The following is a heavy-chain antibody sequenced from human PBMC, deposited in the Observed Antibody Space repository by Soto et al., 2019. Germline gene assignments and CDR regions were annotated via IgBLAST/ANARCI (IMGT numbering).Heavy chain of an antibody. V-gene: IGHV3-74*01. CDR2: INSDGSST. CDR1: GFTFSSYW. Sequence: LRLSCAASGFTFSSYWMHWVRQAPGKGLVWVSRINSDGSSTSYADSVKGRFTISRDNAKNTLYLQMNSLRAEDTAVYYCARAKEYSSSIPLGPWGQGTLVTVSS. J-gene: IGHJ5*02. CDR3: ARAKEYSSSIPLGP. D-gene: IGHD6-6*01.